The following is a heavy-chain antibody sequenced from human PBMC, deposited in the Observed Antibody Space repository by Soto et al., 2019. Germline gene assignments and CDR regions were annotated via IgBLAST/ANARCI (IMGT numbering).Heavy chain of an antibody. J-gene: IGHJ3*01. D-gene: IGHD2-15*01. CDR3: ARRASG. CDR1: GFTFSTSE. Sequence: GGSLSLTCAASGFTFSTSEMYWVRQAPGKGLEWVSYIHPSGQPIFYADSVKGRFTISRDNAKNSLYLQMSSLRAEDSAVYYCARRASGWGQGTMVTVSS. V-gene: IGHV3-48*03. CDR2: IHPSGQPI.